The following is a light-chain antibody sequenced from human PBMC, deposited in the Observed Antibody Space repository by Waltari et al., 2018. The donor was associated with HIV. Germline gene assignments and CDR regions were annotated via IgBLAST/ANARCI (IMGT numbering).Light chain of an antibody. J-gene: IGLJ3*02. CDR1: SSDVGGYPY. V-gene: IGLV2-14*03. CDR2: DVS. Sequence: QSALTQPASVSGSPGQSITISCTGTSSDVGGYPYVSWYQQHPGKAPKLMIYDVSNRPSGVSNRFSGSKSGNTASLTISGLQAEDEADYYCSSYTSNITRVFGGGTKLTVL. CDR3: SSYTSNITRV.